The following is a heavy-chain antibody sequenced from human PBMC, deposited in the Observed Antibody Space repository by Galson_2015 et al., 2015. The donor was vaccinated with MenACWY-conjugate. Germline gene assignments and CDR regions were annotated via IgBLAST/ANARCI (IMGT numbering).Heavy chain of an antibody. Sequence: QSGAEVKKPGDSLKISCKASGYIFTTYWIAWVRQMPGKGLEWMGLISPGDSNTRYSPSFQGQVTISADKSISTAYLHWSSLKASVTAMYYCARLPPGVRGMVVWGHGTTVTVAS. CDR3: ARLPPGVRGMVV. V-gene: IGHV5-51*01. D-gene: IGHD2-8*01. CDR1: GYIFTTYW. J-gene: IGHJ6*02. CDR2: ISPGDSNT.